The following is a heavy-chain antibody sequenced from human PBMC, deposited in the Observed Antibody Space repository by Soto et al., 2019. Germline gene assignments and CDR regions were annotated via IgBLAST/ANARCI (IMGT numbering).Heavy chain of an antibody. CDR2: SSRSGSTI. J-gene: IGHJ4*02. CDR1: GFSFSDYE. V-gene: IGHV3-48*03. CDR3: AIGYYSKKFDY. Sequence: GGSLRLSCAASGFSFSDYEMNWVRQAPGKGLEWVSYSSRSGSTIEYADSVKGRFTISRDYAKTSLYLQMNSLRVEDTAVYYCAIGYYSKKFDYWGQGTLVTVSS. D-gene: IGHD3-22*01.